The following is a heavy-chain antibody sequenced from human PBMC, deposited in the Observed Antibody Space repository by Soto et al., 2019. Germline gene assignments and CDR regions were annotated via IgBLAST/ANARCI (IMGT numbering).Heavy chain of an antibody. CDR2: ISYDGSNK. J-gene: IGHJ4*02. CDR3: ARSSVAALYYFDY. V-gene: IGHV3-30-3*01. Sequence: LRLSCAASGFTFSSYAMHWVRQAPGKGLEWVAVISYDGSNKYYADSVKGRFTISRDNSKNTLYLQMNSLRAEDTAVYYCARSSVAALYYFDYWGQGTLVTVSS. D-gene: IGHD6-19*01. CDR1: GFTFSSYA.